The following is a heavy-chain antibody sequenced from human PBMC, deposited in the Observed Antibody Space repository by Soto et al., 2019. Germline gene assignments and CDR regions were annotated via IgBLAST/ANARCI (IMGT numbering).Heavy chain of an antibody. Sequence: QVQLQQWGAGPLRPLETLSLTCGVSGGSFSGHYWAWIRQSPGKGLEWIGEINDRGSINYNPSLKIRVSIPLDTSKNHYSLNLRSVTAADTAVYYCARESHDILTGPPWVWYFDLWGRGTLVTVSS. CDR1: GGSFSGHY. D-gene: IGHD3-9*01. CDR2: INDRGSI. CDR3: ARESHDILTGPPWVWYFDL. V-gene: IGHV4-34*01. J-gene: IGHJ2*01.